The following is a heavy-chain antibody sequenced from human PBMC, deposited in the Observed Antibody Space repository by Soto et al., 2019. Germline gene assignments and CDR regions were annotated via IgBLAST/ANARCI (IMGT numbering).Heavy chain of an antibody. CDR3: CTGYYDITSPCDH. D-gene: IGHD1-26*01. CDR1: GFSFSSVW. V-gene: IGHV3-15*07. Sequence: EVQLVESGGGLVKPGGSLRLSCAASGFSFSSVWMNWVRQAPGKGLEWVGRIRSQTEGGTADYAAPVKGRFTISRDDSRNTLFLQLSSLKTDDTAVYYCCTGYYDITSPCDHWGQGTLVTVSS. CDR2: IRSQTEGGTA. J-gene: IGHJ4*02.